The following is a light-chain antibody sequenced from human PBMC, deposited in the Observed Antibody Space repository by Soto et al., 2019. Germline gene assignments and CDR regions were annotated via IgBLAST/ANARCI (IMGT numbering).Light chain of an antibody. CDR1: NSDIGGYDY. CDR3: CSCAARSNVG. J-gene: IGLJ2*01. CDR2: EVT. Sequence: QSALTQPASASGSPGQSVTISCTGANSDIGGYDYVSWYQHHPGKAPKLIIYEVTKRPSGVSDRFSGSKSGNTASLTVSGLQPEAEDDSDCCSCAARSNVGFGGGTKLTVL. V-gene: IGLV2-8*01.